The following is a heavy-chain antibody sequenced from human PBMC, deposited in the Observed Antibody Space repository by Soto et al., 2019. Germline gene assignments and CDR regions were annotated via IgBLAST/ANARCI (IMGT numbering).Heavy chain of an antibody. V-gene: IGHV3-7*01. Sequence: EVQLVESGGGLVQPGGSLRVSCAASGFTFSSYWMSWVRQAPGKGLEWVANINQDGSEKHYVDSVKGRFTISRDNAKNSLYLQMNSLRGEDTAVYYCAKPWWGSEGYWGQGTLVTVSS. CDR2: INQDGSEK. D-gene: IGHD3-10*01. CDR1: GFTFSSYW. CDR3: AKPWWGSEGY. J-gene: IGHJ4*02.